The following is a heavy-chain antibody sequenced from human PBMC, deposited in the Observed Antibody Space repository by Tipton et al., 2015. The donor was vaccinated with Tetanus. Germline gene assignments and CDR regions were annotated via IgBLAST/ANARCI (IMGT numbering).Heavy chain of an antibody. V-gene: IGHV3-53*01. J-gene: IGHJ4*02. CDR3: VRDGGSSGWLAY. D-gene: IGHD6-19*01. Sequence: SLRLSCVASGYNFRNNGMHWVPQAPGKGLEWVSVMYSGGDTYYVDSVKGRFSISRDNAKNTLYLQMNSLRVEDTAVYYCVRDGGSSGWLAYWGQGTLVTVSS. CDR2: MYSGGDT. CDR1: GYNFRNNG.